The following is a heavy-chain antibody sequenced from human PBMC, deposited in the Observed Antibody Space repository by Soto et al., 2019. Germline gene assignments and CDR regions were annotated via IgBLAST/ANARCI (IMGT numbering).Heavy chain of an antibody. CDR2: ISSGSDTV. CDR1: GFTFSCCT. CDR3: ARRQNWAPDA. V-gene: IGHV3-48*01. D-gene: IGHD7-27*01. J-gene: IGHJ4*02. Sequence: HPGGSLRLSCAASGFTFSCCTMNWVRQAPGKGLEWLSSISSGSDTVYYADSVKGRFTISRDNVKNSLYLQMNSLRAEDTGVYYCARRQNWAPDAWGQGTLVTVSS.